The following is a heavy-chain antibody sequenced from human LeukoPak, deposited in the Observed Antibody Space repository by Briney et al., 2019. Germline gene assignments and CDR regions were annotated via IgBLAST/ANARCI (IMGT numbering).Heavy chain of an antibody. CDR3: SRDQGLTTVSDY. V-gene: IGHV1-18*01. Sequence: ASVKLSCKASGYTFTSYGISWVRQAPGQGLEWMGWISAYNGNTNYAQKLQGRVTMTTDTSTSTAYMELRSLRSDDTAVDYRSRDQGLTTVSDYWGQGILVTVSS. D-gene: IGHD4-17*01. CDR2: ISAYNGNT. CDR1: GYTFTSYG. J-gene: IGHJ4*02.